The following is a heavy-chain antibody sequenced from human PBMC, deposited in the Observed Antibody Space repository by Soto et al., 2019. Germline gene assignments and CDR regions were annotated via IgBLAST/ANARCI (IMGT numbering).Heavy chain of an antibody. V-gene: IGHV1-18*01. Sequence: QVQLVQSGPEVKKPGASVKVSCKASGYTFRNYGISWVRQAPGQRLEWVGWISAYNGHTKFAQKFQGRVTMSTDTSTSKASMELRSLRSDDTAVYFCGSHDFGDYGGFACWGPGTLVTVSS. CDR1: GYTFRNYG. D-gene: IGHD4-17*01. CDR3: GSHDFGDYGGFAC. J-gene: IGHJ4*02. CDR2: ISAYNGHT.